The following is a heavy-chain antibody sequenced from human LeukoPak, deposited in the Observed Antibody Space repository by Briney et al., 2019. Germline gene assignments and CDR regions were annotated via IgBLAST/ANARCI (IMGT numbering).Heavy chain of an antibody. CDR1: GFTFSNYA. CDR3: ATFRFLGT. V-gene: IGHV3-30-3*01. J-gene: IGHJ3*01. Sequence: GRSLRPSCAASGFTFSNYAMHWVRQAPGKGLEWVAIISYDGNDKHYTDSVKGRSTISRDNVKNSLYLQMNSLRAEDTAIYYCATFRFLGTWGQGTMVTVSP. D-gene: IGHD3-3*01. CDR2: ISYDGNDK.